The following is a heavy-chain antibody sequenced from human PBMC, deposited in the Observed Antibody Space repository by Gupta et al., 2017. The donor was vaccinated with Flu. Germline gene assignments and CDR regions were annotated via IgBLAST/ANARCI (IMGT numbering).Heavy chain of an antibody. CDR3: ARVRTGTWSFDY. V-gene: IGHV4-4*02. Sequence: QVQLQESGPGLVKPSATLSLTCAVSGGSISSTNWWSWVRQSPGKGLEWIGESYHSGSTNYNPSLKSRVTISLDKSKNQVSLKLTSLTAADTAVDYCARVRTGTWSFDYWGQGTPVTVSS. J-gene: IGHJ4*02. D-gene: IGHD1-1*01. CDR2: SYHSGST. CDR1: GGSISSTNW.